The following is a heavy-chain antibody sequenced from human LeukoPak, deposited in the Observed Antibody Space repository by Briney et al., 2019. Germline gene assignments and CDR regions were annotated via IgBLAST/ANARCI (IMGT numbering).Heavy chain of an antibody. D-gene: IGHD3-22*01. Sequence: GGSLRLSCAASGFTFSSYGMHWVRQAPGKGLEWVAVISYDGSNKYYADSVKGRFTISRDNSKSTLYLQMNSLRAEDTAVYYCAKDLRYYDSSGSVDYWGQGTLVTVSS. CDR2: ISYDGSNK. CDR3: AKDLRYYDSSGSVDY. V-gene: IGHV3-30*18. CDR1: GFTFSSYG. J-gene: IGHJ4*02.